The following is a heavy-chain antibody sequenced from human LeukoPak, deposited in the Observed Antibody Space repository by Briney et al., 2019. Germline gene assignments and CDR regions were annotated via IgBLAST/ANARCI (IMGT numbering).Heavy chain of an antibody. CDR1: GFTFNNYW. CDR3: AKDKWDSSGCFDY. D-gene: IGHD3-22*01. CDR2: IKQDGSEK. Sequence: GGSLRLSCAASGFTFNNYWMSWVRQAPGKGLEWVANIKQDGSEKYYVDSVKGRFTISRDNSKNTLYLQMNSLRAEDTAVYYCAKDKWDSSGCFDYWGQGTLVTVSS. J-gene: IGHJ4*02. V-gene: IGHV3-7*03.